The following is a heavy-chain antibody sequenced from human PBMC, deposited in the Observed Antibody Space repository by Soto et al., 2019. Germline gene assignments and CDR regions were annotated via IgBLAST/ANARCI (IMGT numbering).Heavy chain of an antibody. CDR1: SGSISSSNW. V-gene: IGHV4-4*02. CDR3: ARSLSSGWYPIPKRNSTFYYYYGMDV. CDR2: VYHSGST. J-gene: IGHJ6*02. Sequence: SDTLSLTFAVSSGSISSSNWLSCVHKPPGEGLYWIVEVYHSGSTNYNPSLKSRVTISVDKSKNQFSLKLSSVTAADTAVYYCARSLSSGWYPIPKRNSTFYYYYGMDVWGQGTTVTVSS. D-gene: IGHD6-19*01.